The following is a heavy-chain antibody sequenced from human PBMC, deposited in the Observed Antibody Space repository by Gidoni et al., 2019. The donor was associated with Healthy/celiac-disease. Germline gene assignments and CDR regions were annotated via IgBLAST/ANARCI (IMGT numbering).Heavy chain of an antibody. D-gene: IGHD3-10*01. V-gene: IGHV3-30-3*02. J-gene: IGHJ5*02. Sequence: QVQLVESGGGVVQPGRSLRLSCSASGFTFSTYAMHWVRQAPGKGLEWVAVISYDGSNKYYADSVKGRFTISRDNSKNTLYLQMNSLRAEDTAVYYCAKEGPLKALWFGELLKKKDWFDPWGQGTLVTVSS. CDR2: ISYDGSNK. CDR3: AKEGPLKALWFGELLKKKDWFDP. CDR1: GFTFSTYA.